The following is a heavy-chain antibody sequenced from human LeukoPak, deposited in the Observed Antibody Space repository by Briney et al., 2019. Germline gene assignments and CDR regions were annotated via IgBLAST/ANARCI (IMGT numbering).Heavy chain of an antibody. J-gene: IGHJ4*02. CDR1: GFTFSSSE. D-gene: IGHD6-19*01. CDR3: ARDLAVN. V-gene: IGHV3-48*03. CDR2: ISPGGSTI. Sequence: GGSLRLSCAASGFTFSSSEMNWVRQAPGKGLDWISYISPGGSTIYYADSVKGRFTISRDNAKNSLYLQMNSLRAEDTAVYYCARDLAVNWGQGTLVTVSS.